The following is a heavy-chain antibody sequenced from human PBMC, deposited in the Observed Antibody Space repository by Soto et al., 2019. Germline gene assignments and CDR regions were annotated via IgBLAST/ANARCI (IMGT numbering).Heavy chain of an antibody. CDR3: AREVKERLGYYYNGLDV. J-gene: IGHJ6*02. CDR1: GDSIRTFY. CDR2: FSLSGDT. Sequence: PSETLSLTCAVSGDSIRTFYWNWFRQHAGGGLEWIGRFSLSGDTDYNTSLRSRLTMSFDTSKSQFSLSLTSVTAADTAVYYCAREVKERLGYYYNGLDVWGQGTTVTV. D-gene: IGHD1-26*01. V-gene: IGHV4-4*07.